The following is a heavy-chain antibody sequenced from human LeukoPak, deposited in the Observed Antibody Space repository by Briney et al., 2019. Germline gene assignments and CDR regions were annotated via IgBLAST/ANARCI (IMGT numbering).Heavy chain of an antibody. Sequence: ASVKVSCKASGGTFSSYAISWVRQAPGQGLEWMEGIIPIFGTANYAQKFQGRVTITTDESTSTAYMELSSLRSEDTAVYYCARGYCTNGVCSPVSWSDPWGQGTLVTVSS. CDR2: IIPIFGTA. CDR1: GGTFSSYA. CDR3: ARGYCTNGVCSPVSWSDP. V-gene: IGHV1-69*05. J-gene: IGHJ5*02. D-gene: IGHD2-8*01.